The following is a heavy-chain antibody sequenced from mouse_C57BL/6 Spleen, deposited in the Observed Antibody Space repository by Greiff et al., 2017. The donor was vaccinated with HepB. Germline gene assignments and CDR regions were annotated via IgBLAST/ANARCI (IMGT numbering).Heavy chain of an antibody. J-gene: IGHJ3*01. CDR2: IDPENGDT. CDR3: TRRRGFAY. V-gene: IGHV14-4*01. Sequence: VQLKQSGAELVRPGASVKLSCTASGFNIKDDYMHWVKQRPEQGLEWIGWIDPENGDTEYASKFKGKATLTADTSSNTAYLQLSSLTSEDAAVYDCTRRRGFAYWGQGTLVTVSA. CDR1: GFNIKDDY.